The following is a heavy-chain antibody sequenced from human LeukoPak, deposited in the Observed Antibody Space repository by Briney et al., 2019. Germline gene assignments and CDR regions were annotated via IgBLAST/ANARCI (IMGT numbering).Heavy chain of an antibody. Sequence: ASVKVSCKASGYTFTSYAMNWVQQAPGQGLEWMGWINTNTGNPTYAQGFTGRFVFSLDTSVSTAYLQISSLKAEDTAVYYCARESGYYYDSSGPDPGGYWGQGTLVTVSS. J-gene: IGHJ4*02. D-gene: IGHD3-22*01. CDR3: ARESGYYYDSSGPDPGGY. CDR2: INTNTGNP. V-gene: IGHV7-4-1*02. CDR1: GYTFTSYA.